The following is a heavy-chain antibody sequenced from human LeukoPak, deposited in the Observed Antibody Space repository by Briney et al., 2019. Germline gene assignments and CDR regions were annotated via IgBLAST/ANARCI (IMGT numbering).Heavy chain of an antibody. CDR2: ISGSGGST. V-gene: IGHV3-23*01. CDR3: AKDQGVVPAASDY. CDR1: GFTFSSYA. D-gene: IGHD2-2*01. Sequence: GGSLRLSCAASGFTFSSYATSWVRQAPGKGLEWVSAISGSGGSTYYADSMKGRFTISRDNSKNTLYLQMNSLRAEDTAVYYCAKDQGVVPAASDYWGQGTLVTVSS. J-gene: IGHJ4*02.